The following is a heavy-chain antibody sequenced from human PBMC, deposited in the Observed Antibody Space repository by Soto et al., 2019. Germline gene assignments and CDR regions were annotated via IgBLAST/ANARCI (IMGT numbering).Heavy chain of an antibody. Sequence: QVTLKESGPVLVKPTETLTLTCTVSGFSLSNPRMGVSWIRQPPGKALEWLGNIFSNDEKSYRTSLKSRLAISQDTSKRQVVLTMTDMDPVDTATYYCARLENSLYYFDYWGQGTLVTVSS. CDR1: GFSLSNPRMG. CDR2: IFSNDEK. J-gene: IGHJ4*02. CDR3: ARLENSLYYFDY. D-gene: IGHD1-1*01. V-gene: IGHV2-26*01.